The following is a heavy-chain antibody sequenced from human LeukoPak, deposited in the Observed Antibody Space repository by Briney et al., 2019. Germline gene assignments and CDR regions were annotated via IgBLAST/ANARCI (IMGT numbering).Heavy chain of an antibody. CDR3: ARTYCSSTSCYHFDY. J-gene: IGHJ4*02. V-gene: IGHV1-69*01. CDR2: IIPIFGTA. D-gene: IGHD2-2*01. Sequence: ASVKVSCKASGGTFSSYAISWVRQAPGPGLEWMGGIIPIFGTANYAQKFQGRVTITADESTSTAYMELSSLRSEDTAVYYCARTYCSSTSCYHFDYWGQGTLVTVSS. CDR1: GGTFSSYA.